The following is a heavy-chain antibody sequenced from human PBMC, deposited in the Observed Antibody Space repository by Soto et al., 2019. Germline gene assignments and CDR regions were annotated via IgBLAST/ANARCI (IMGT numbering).Heavy chain of an antibody. CDR2: VKSKTDGGTI. D-gene: IGHD6-6*01. CDR3: IGTYSSSSMRFDY. CDR1: GFTFSNAW. J-gene: IGHJ4*02. Sequence: EVPLVESGGGLVKPGGSLRLSCAASGFTFSNAWMTWVRQAPGKGLEWVGRVKSKTDGGTIDYAAPVKDRFTISSDDSKNTLYLQMNSLKTEDTAVYYCIGTYSSSSMRFDYWCQGTLVTVSS. V-gene: IGHV3-15*01.